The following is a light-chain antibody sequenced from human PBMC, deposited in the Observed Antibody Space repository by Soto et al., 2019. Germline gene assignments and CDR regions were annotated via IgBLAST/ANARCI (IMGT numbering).Light chain of an antibody. CDR1: HDISNY. CDR2: DAS. Sequence: DVQMTQSPSSLSASIGDRVTITCQASHDISNYLNWYHQKPGKAPKLLIYDASTLATGVPSRFRGSGSGTYFSSTISGLQAEDIATYYCQQYDNHPPVPFGQGTKLEIK. V-gene: IGKV1-33*01. J-gene: IGKJ2*01. CDR3: QQYDNHPPVP.